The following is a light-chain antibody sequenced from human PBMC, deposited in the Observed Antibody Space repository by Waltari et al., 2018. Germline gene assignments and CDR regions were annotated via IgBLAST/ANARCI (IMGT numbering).Light chain of an antibody. CDR1: SNDVGGYNF. Sequence: QSVLTQPRVVSGPPGQSATISCTGTSNDVGGYNFVSWYQQHPGKGPNLMIYVVSMRPSGVPARFSGSKSGNTASLTISGLQAEDEADYYCCSYGGTYTPWVFGGGTKLTVL. V-gene: IGLV2-11*01. CDR3: CSYGGTYTPWV. J-gene: IGLJ3*02. CDR2: VVS.